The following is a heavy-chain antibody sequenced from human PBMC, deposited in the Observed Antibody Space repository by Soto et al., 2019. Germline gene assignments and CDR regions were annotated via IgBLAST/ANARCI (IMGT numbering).Heavy chain of an antibody. J-gene: IGHJ4*02. CDR1: GGSITTTKYF. V-gene: IGHV4-39*01. Sequence: PSETLSLTCSVSGGSITTTKYFWRWVRQTPGKWLEWIANIFYTGSPYNSPSLRSRATISVDTSKNQFSLKLSSVTAADTAMYYCASLQVPGSFDYWGQGILVTVSS. CDR2: IFYTGSP. D-gene: IGHD2-15*01. CDR3: ASLQVPGSFDY.